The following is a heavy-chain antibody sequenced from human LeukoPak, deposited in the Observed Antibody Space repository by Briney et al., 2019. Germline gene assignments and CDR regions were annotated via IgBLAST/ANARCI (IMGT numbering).Heavy chain of an antibody. D-gene: IGHD3-22*01. CDR3: ARLSQEAPGTNYYYDSSGYPGYYYYMDV. CDR1: GGSISSGGYY. J-gene: IGHJ6*03. V-gene: IGHV4-31*03. Sequence: SQTLSLTCTVSGGSISSGGYYWSWIRQHPGKGLEWIGYIYYSGSTYYNPSLKSRVTISVDTSKNQFSLKLSSVTAADTAVYYCARLSQEAPGTNYYYDSSGYPGYYYYMDVWGKGTTVTVSS. CDR2: IYYSGST.